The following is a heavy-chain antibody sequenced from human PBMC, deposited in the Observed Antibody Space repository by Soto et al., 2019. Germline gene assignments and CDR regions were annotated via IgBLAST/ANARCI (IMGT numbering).Heavy chain of an antibody. CDR2: IKQDGSEK. CDR3: AREAAGGQVTIFGVVTDYYYYGMDV. V-gene: IGHV3-7*01. D-gene: IGHD3-3*01. Sequence: GGSLRLSCAASGFTFSSYWMSWVRQAPGKGLEWVANIKQDGSEKYYVDSVKGRFTISRDNAKNSLYLQMNSLRAEDTAVYYCAREAAGGQVTIFGVVTDYYYYGMDVWGQGTTVTVSS. CDR1: GFTFSSYW. J-gene: IGHJ6*02.